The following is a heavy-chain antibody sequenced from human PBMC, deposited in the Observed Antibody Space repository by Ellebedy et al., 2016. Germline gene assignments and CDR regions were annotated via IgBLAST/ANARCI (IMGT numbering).Heavy chain of an antibody. CDR2: IYSGGDT. CDR3: ANKGGGDSDY. J-gene: IGHJ4*02. Sequence: GESLKISCAASGFTVSGNYMSWIRQAPGKGLEWVSLIYSGGDTHYADSVKGRFTISRDNSKNTLYLQMNSLSADDTAVYYCANKGGGDSDYWGQGTLVTVSS. CDR1: GFTVSGNY. V-gene: IGHV3-66*01. D-gene: IGHD3-10*01.